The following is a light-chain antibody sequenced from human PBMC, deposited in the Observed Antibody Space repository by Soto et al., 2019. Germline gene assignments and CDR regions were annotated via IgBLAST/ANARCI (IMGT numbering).Light chain of an antibody. CDR2: RHN. Sequence: QSVLTQPPSGSGAPGQRVTISCTWSTSNIGAGYDVHWYQQIPGKAPRLLISRHNKRPSGVPDRFFGSNSGTSASLTIIGLQAEDEADYYCQSYDSSLSGSGVFGGGTKVTVL. CDR3: QSYDSSLSGSGV. CDR1: TSNIGAGYD. V-gene: IGLV1-40*01. J-gene: IGLJ3*02.